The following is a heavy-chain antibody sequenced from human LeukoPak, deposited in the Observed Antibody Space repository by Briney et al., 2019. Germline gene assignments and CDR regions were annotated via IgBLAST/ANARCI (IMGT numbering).Heavy chain of an antibody. CDR1: GGSISSASYY. CDR2: IYISGST. V-gene: IGHV4-61*02. D-gene: IGHD3-10*01. Sequence: SETLSLTCTVSGGSISSASYYWSWIRQPAGKGLEWIGRIYISGSTNYKSSLKSRVTISVDTSKNQFSLKLSSVTAADTAVYYCARGALWFGDNYYYYYMDVWGKGTTVTISS. J-gene: IGHJ6*03. CDR3: ARGALWFGDNYYYYYMDV.